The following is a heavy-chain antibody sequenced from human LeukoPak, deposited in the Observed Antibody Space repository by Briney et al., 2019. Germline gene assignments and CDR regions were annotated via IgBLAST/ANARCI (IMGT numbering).Heavy chain of an antibody. D-gene: IGHD3-10*01. CDR2: ISSSSSYI. CDR3: ARDLGGPDY. J-gene: IGHJ4*02. CDR1: GFTFSSYS. V-gene: IGHV3-21*01. Sequence: PGGSLRLSCAASGFTFSSYSMNWVRQAPGKGLEWVSSISSSSSYIYHADSVKGRFTISRDNAKNSLYLQMNSLRAEDTAVYYCARDLGGPDYWGQGTLVTVSS.